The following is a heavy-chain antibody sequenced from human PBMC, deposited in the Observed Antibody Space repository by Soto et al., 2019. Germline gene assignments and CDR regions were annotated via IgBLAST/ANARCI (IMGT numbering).Heavy chain of an antibody. D-gene: IGHD5-18*01. Sequence: QVQLVQSGAEVKKPGSSVKVSFKASGGTFSSYAISWGRQAPGQGLEWMGGIIPIFCTANYAQKLQCRVTMTADESTSKAYMELNSLRSEDTAVYYCARHTAMGNAPFEYWGQGPLVTVSS. J-gene: IGHJ4*02. CDR1: GGTFSSYA. CDR3: ARHTAMGNAPFEY. CDR2: IIPIFCTA. V-gene: IGHV1-69*01.